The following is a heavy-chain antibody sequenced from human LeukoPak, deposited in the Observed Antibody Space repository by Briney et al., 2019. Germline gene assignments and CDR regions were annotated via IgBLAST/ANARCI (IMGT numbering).Heavy chain of an antibody. V-gene: IGHV3-33*01. CDR1: GFTFSSNG. CDR3: ARAEKIAVAGMGYYFDY. J-gene: IGHJ4*02. Sequence: GRSLRLSCVASGFTFSSNGMHWVRQAPGKGLEWVAVIWYDGSNKYYADSVKGRFTISRDNSKNTLYLQMNSLRAEDTAVYYCARAEKIAVAGMGYYFDYWGQGTLVTVSS. D-gene: IGHD6-19*01. CDR2: IWYDGSNK.